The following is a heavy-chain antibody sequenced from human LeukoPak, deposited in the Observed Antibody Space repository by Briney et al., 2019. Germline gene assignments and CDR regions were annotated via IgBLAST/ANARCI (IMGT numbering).Heavy chain of an antibody. J-gene: IGHJ6*03. D-gene: IGHD3-10*01. V-gene: IGHV3-21*01. Sequence: GGSLRLSCAASGFTFSSYSMNWGRHAPGKGLEWVSSINSNSGNIQDADSVTGRFTVSRDNAKNSLSLQMNSLRAEDMAVYYCARLYYGSGSYLNYYMDVWGKGTTVIVSS. CDR2: INSNSGNI. CDR3: ARLYYGSGSYLNYYMDV. CDR1: GFTFSSYS.